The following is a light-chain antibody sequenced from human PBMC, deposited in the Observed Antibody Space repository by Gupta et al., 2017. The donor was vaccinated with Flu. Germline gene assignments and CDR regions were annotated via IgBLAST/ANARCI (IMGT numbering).Light chain of an antibody. V-gene: IGLV3-10*01. Sequence: GQTARITCSGDASRKEYSYWYQQKSGQAPVLFIYEDNKRPSGIPERFSGSNSGTMATLTISGAQVEDEADYYCFSTDSSDNYRMFGGGTKLTVL. CDR3: FSTDSSDNYRM. J-gene: IGLJ3*02. CDR1: ASRKEY. CDR2: EDN.